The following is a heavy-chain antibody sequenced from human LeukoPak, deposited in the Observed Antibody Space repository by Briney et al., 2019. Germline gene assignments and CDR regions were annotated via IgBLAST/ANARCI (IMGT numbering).Heavy chain of an antibody. D-gene: IGHD3-16*01. V-gene: IGHV5-51*01. CDR3: ARSRGNLYYYYYMDV. Sequence: GESLKISCKGSGYSFTSYWIGWVRQMPGKGLEWMGIIYPGDSDTRYSPSFQGQVTISADKSISTAYLQWSSLKASDTAMYYCARSRGNLYYYYYMDVWGKGTTVTISS. CDR2: IYPGDSDT. CDR1: GYSFTSYW. J-gene: IGHJ6*03.